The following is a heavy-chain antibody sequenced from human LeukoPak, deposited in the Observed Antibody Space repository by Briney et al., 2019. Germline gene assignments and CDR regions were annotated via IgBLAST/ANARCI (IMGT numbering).Heavy chain of an antibody. V-gene: IGHV1-69*13. J-gene: IGHJ4*03. CDR1: GGTFSSYA. D-gene: IGHD4-23*01. Sequence: ASVKVSCKASGGTFSSYAISWVRQAPGQGLEWMGGIIPIFGTANYAQKFQGRVTITADESTSTAYMELSSLRSEDTAVYYCARLIGNSDMGYFDYWGQGTTVTVSS. CDR2: IIPIFGTA. CDR3: ARLIGNSDMGYFDY.